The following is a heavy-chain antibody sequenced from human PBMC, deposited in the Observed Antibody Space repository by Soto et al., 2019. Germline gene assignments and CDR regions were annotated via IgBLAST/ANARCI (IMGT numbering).Heavy chain of an antibody. CDR2: LYYSGST. CDR1: GGSISSSSYY. D-gene: IGHD3-10*01. CDR3: ASLMGMVRAEGLDV. Sequence: QLQLQESGPGLVKPSETLSLTCTVSGGSISSSSYYWGWIRQPPGKGLEYIGSLYYSGSTYYDPCLKSRVTISMDASKNQFSLKLGSVTAADTAVYYCASLMGMVRAEGLDVWGQGTTVTVSS. J-gene: IGHJ6*02. V-gene: IGHV4-39*01.